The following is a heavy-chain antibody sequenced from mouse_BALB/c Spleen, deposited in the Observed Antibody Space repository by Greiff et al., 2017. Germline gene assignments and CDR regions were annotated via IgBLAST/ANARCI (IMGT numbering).Heavy chain of an antibody. V-gene: IGHV14-3*02. D-gene: IGHD1-2*01. Sequence: EVQGVESGAELVKPGASVKLSCTASGFNIKDTYMHWVKQRPEQGLEWIGRIDPANGNTKYDPKFQGKATITADTSSNTAYLQLSSLTSEDTAVYYCVITSVYFDYWGQGTTLTVSS. J-gene: IGHJ2*01. CDR1: GFNIKDTY. CDR3: VITSVYFDY. CDR2: IDPANGNT.